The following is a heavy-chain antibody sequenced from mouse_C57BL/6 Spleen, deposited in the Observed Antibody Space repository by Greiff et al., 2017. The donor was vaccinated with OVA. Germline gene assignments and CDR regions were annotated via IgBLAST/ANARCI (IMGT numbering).Heavy chain of an antibody. Sequence: QVHVKQSGAELVRPGTSVKMSCKASGYTFTNYWLGWAKQRPGHGLEWIGDIYPGGGYTNYNEKFKGKATLTADKSSSTAYMQFSSLTSEDSAIYYCARSGGVGAWFAYWGQGTLVTVSA. J-gene: IGHJ3*01. CDR3: ARSGGVGAWFAY. CDR2: IYPGGGYT. D-gene: IGHD3-1*01. CDR1: GYTFTNYW. V-gene: IGHV1-63*01.